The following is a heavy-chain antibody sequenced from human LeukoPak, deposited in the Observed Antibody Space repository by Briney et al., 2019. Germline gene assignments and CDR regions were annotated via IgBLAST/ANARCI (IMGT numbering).Heavy chain of an antibody. Sequence: SETLSLTCTVSGGSISSYYWSWIRQPPGKGLEWIGYIYYSGSTNYNPSLKSRVTISVDTSKNQFSLKLSSMTAADTAVYYCVRRSRDTGMAGSDYWGQGTLVTVSS. CDR1: GGSISSYY. J-gene: IGHJ4*02. CDR3: VRRSRDTGMAGSDY. V-gene: IGHV4-59*08. D-gene: IGHD5-18*01. CDR2: IYYSGST.